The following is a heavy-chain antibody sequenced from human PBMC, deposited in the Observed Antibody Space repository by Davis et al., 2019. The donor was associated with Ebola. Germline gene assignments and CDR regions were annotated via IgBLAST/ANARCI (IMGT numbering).Heavy chain of an antibody. V-gene: IGHV1-46*01. CDR2: LHPGADNT. CDR1: GYSFTSYY. D-gene: IGHD1-1*01. CDR3: ARGDWNDVPTV. J-gene: IGHJ4*02. Sequence: ASVKVSCKASGYSFTSYYMHWLRQAPGQGPEWMGTLHPGADNTVNAQKFQGRVTMTKVTSTTTVYMELSSLRSDDTAVYYCARGDWNDVPTVWGQGTLITVSS.